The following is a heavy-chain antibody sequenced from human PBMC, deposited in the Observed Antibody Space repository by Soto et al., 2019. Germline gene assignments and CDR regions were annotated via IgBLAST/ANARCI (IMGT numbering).Heavy chain of an antibody. Sequence: SVKVSCKASGGTFSSYAISWVGQAPGQGLEWMGGIIPIFGTANYAQKFQGRVTITADESTSTAYMELSSLRSEDTAVYYCARWRYYGPGSYYKGYYFDYWGQ. CDR3: ARWRYYGPGSYYKGYYFDY. CDR2: IIPIFGTA. V-gene: IGHV1-69*13. J-gene: IGHJ4*02. D-gene: IGHD3-10*01. CDR1: GGTFSSYA.